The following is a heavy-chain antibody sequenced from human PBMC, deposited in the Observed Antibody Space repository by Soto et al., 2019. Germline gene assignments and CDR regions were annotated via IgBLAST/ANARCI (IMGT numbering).Heavy chain of an antibody. D-gene: IGHD6-19*01. CDR2: IWYDGSNK. Sequence: GGSLRLSCAASGFTFSSYGMHWVRQAPGKGLEWVAVIWYDGSNKYYADSVKGRFTISRDNSKNTLYLQMNSLRAEDTAVYYCARDEAVACHYYYYGMDVWGQGTTVTVSS. CDR3: ARDEAVACHYYYYGMDV. V-gene: IGHV3-33*01. J-gene: IGHJ6*02. CDR1: GFTFSSYG.